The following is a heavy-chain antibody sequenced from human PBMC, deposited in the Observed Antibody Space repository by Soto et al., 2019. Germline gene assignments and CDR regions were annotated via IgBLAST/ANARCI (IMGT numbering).Heavy chain of an antibody. Sequence: EVQLVESGGGLVQPGGSLRLSCAVSGFTFSDYYMDWVRQAPGKGLEWVARIRNKAQSYTTEYAASVRGRFTVSRDDSEYSLYLQMNSLKIEDTAVYYCSRSLDYWGQGTLVTVSS. CDR3: SRSLDY. CDR2: IRNKAQSYTT. CDR1: GFTFSDYY. J-gene: IGHJ4*02. V-gene: IGHV3-72*01.